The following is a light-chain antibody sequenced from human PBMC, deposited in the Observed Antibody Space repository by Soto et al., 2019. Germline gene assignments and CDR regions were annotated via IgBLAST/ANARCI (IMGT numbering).Light chain of an antibody. CDR3: QQRSNWPRT. J-gene: IGKJ1*01. V-gene: IGKV3-11*01. CDR2: DTS. Sequence: EIVMTQSPATLSVSPGERATLSCRASQSVSKYLDWFQQKPGQAPRLLIYDTSNRATGIPARVSGSGSGTDFTLTISSLEPEDFAVYYCQQRSNWPRTFGQGTKVDIK. CDR1: QSVSKY.